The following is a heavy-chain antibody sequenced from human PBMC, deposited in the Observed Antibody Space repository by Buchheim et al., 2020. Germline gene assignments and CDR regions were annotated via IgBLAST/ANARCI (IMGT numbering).Heavy chain of an antibody. V-gene: IGHV3-23*01. CDR2: ISGSGDTT. D-gene: IGHD3-16*01. Sequence: EVQLLESGGGLVQPGGSLRLSCTASGFTFGHYAMHWVRQAPGKGLEYVSLISGSGDTTDYSDSVKGRFTISRDISKSTLYLQMNSLRVEDTAVYYCGKVNEDVWLRLPLDYWGQGTL. J-gene: IGHJ4*02. CDR1: GFTFGHYA. CDR3: GKVNEDVWLRLPLDY.